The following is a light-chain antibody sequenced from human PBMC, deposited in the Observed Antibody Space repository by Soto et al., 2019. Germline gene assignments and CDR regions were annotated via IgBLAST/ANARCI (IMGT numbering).Light chain of an antibody. Sequence: EIVLTQSPVTLSLSPGERATLSCRASQSISSYLVWYQQKRGQAPRLLIYDASNRAPGIPARFSGSGSGTDFTLTISSLEPEDFAVYYCQQRRNWPITFGGGTKVEIK. J-gene: IGKJ4*01. CDR3: QQRRNWPIT. V-gene: IGKV3-11*01. CDR1: QSISSY. CDR2: DAS.